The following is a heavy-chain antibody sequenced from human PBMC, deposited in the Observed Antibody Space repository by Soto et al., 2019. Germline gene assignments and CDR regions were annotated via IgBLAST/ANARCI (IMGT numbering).Heavy chain of an antibody. CDR1: GGSISSSSYY. CDR2: IYYSGST. V-gene: IGHV4-39*01. Sequence: SEILSLTCTVSGGSISSSSYYWGWIRQPPGKGLEWIGSIYYSGSTYYNPSLKSRVTISVDTSKNQFSLKLSSVTAADTAVYYCARHGPPMATLYYFDYWGQGTLVTVSS. J-gene: IGHJ4*02. CDR3: ARHGPPMATLYYFDY. D-gene: IGHD5-18*01.